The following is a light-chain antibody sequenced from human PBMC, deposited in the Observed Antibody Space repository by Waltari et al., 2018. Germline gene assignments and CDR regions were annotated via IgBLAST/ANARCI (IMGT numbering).Light chain of an antibody. CDR3: QQYYSSPPAWT. V-gene: IGKV4-1*01. CDR2: WAS. CDR1: QRILDSSNKRND. Sequence: DIVMTQSPDSLAVSLGGGATIKCKSSQRILDSSNKRNDLGWYQQKPGQPPKLLIYWASTREFGVPDRFSGSGSGTDFTLTINSLQPEDVAVYYCQQYYSSPPAWTFGQGTKVEIK. J-gene: IGKJ1*01.